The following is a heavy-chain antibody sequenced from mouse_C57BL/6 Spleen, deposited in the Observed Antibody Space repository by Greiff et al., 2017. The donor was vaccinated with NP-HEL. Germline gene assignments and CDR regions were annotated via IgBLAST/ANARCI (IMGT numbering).Heavy chain of an antibody. Sequence: QVQLQQPGAELVKPGASVKLSCKASGYTFTSYWMHWVKQRPGQGLEWIGMIHPNSGSTNYNEKFKSKATLTVDKSSSAAYMQLSSLTSEDSAVYYCARGIYYGYERVYYAMDYWGQGTSVTVSS. V-gene: IGHV1-64*01. D-gene: IGHD2-2*01. CDR2: IHPNSGST. CDR1: GYTFTSYW. J-gene: IGHJ4*01. CDR3: ARGIYYGYERVYYAMDY.